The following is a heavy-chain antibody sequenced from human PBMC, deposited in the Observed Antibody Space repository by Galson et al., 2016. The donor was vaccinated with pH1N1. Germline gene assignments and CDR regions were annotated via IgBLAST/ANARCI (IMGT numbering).Heavy chain of an antibody. D-gene: IGHD4-23*01. CDR2: FDPDNMER. V-gene: IGHV1-24*01. J-gene: IGHJ5*02. CDR1: GYTLTDLS. CDR3: TIRRWGDSGWARVGFDP. Sequence: SVKVSCKVSGYTLTDLSFHWVRQAPGKGLEWMGGFDPDNMERLYAQTFQGRVTMTEDTSTNTAYMELSSLRSEDTAIYYCTIRRWGDSGWARVGFDPWGQGTLVTVSS.